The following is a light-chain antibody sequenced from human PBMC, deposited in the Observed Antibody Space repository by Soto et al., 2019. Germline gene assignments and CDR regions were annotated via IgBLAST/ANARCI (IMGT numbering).Light chain of an antibody. Sequence: IVLTHSPGTLSLSPGERATLSCRASQSVSNNYLAWYQQKPGQAPRLLIYGASTRATGIPARFSGSGSGTEFTPTISSLQSEDFAVYYCQQYNNWPPNFGQGTRLEIK. CDR2: GAS. CDR1: QSVSNN. J-gene: IGKJ5*01. CDR3: QQYNNWPPN. V-gene: IGKV3-15*01.